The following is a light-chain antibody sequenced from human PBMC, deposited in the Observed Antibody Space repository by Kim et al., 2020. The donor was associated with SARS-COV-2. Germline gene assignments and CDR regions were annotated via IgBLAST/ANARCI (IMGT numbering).Light chain of an antibody. CDR3: SSYAGSHNLV. CDR2: EVS. CDR1: GRDVGCYNY. J-gene: IGLJ2*01. Sequence: VTIAYTGTGRDVGCYNYVRWYQQHPGKAPKLRIYEVSKRPSGVPDGLSGSKSGNTASLTVSGLQAEDEADYYCSSYAGSHNLVFGGGTQLTVL. V-gene: IGLV2-8*01.